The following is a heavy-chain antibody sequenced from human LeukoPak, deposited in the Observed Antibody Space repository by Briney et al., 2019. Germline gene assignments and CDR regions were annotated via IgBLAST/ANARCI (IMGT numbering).Heavy chain of an antibody. CDR3: ARDLSDYYDSSGYPPPPPNWFDP. CDR2: IIPILGIA. J-gene: IGHJ5*02. D-gene: IGHD3-22*01. CDR1: GGTFSSYA. Sequence: SVKVSCKASGGTFSSYAISWVRQAPGQGLEWIGRIIPILGIANYAQKFQGRVTITADKSTSTAYMELSSLRSEDTAVYYCARDLSDYYDSSGYPPPPPNWFDPWGQGTLVTVSS. V-gene: IGHV1-69*04.